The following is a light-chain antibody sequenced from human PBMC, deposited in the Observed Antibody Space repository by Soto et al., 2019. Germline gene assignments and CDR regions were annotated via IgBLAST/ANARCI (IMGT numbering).Light chain of an antibody. CDR2: EAT. J-gene: IGKJ2*01. Sequence: DIEMTQSPSTLSASVGDRVNLTCRASQSITSWVAWYQQKPGKAPKLLIYEATHLQTGVPPRFSGRGSGTEFSLTISNLQPEDFAIYYCQQYNDFQYTFGQGTSLE. V-gene: IGKV1-5*03. CDR1: QSITSW. CDR3: QQYNDFQYT.